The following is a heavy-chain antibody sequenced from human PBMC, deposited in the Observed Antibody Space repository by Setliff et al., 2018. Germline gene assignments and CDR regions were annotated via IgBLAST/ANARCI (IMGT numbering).Heavy chain of an antibody. CDR3: AKANAMVVTSHSYGMDV. CDR2: ISYDGFKI. Sequence: GGSLRLSCAASGFTLRNSGMHWVRQAPGRGLEWVTFISYDGFKIYYAESVKGRFTISRDISTNTLNLQMNGLRAEDTAVYYCAKANAMVVTSHSYGMDVWGQGTTVTVSS. J-gene: IGHJ6*02. V-gene: IGHV3-30*18. CDR1: GFTLRNSG. D-gene: IGHD2-21*02.